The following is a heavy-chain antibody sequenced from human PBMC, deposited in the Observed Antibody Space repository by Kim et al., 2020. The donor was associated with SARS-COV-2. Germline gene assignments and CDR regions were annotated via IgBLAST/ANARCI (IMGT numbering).Heavy chain of an antibody. CDR3: ARDRAGYYDSSGYYYYYYGMDV. CDR2: ISSSSSYI. CDR1: GFTFSSYS. Sequence: GGSLRLSCAASGFTFSSYSMNWVRQAPGKGLEWVSSISSSSSYIYYADSVKGRFTISRDNAKNSLYLQMNSLRAEDTAVYYCARDRAGYYDSSGYYYYYYGMDVWGQGTTVTVSS. J-gene: IGHJ6*02. D-gene: IGHD3-22*01. V-gene: IGHV3-21*01.